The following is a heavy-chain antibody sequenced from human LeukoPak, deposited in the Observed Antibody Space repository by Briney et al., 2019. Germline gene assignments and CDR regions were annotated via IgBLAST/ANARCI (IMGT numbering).Heavy chain of an antibody. CDR2: IYHSGST. CDR3: ASDFFPGVGATNYYYYMDV. CDR1: GGSISSSNW. V-gene: IGHV4-4*02. J-gene: IGHJ6*03. Sequence: SETLSLTCAVSGGSISSSNWWSWVRQPPGKGLEWIGEIYHSGSTNYNPSLKSRVTISVDTSKNQFSLKLSSVTAADTAVYYCASDFFPGVGATNYYYYMDVWGKGTTVTVSS. D-gene: IGHD1-26*01.